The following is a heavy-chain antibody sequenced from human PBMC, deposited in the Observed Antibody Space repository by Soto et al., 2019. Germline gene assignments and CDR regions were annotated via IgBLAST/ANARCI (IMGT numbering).Heavy chain of an antibody. Sequence: GASVKVSCKASGYTFTTYDVSWVRQASGQGPEWMGWMNPSNGNTGYAQKFQGRVTMTRNTSISTVYMELSGLRPDDTAVYYCARRKERSGPHYFDYWGQGTRVTVSS. D-gene: IGHD6-25*01. V-gene: IGHV1-8*02. CDR2: MNPSNGNT. J-gene: IGHJ4*02. CDR1: GYTFTTYD. CDR3: ARRKERSGPHYFDY.